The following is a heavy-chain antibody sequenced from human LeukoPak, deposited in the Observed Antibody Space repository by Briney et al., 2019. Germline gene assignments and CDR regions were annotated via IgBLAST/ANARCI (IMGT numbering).Heavy chain of an antibody. J-gene: IGHJ4*02. CDR2: LYSGGAT. CDR3: TRDSANSPSAY. Sequence: GGSLRLSCAASGFTFSSYGMHWVRQAPGKGLEWVSVLYSGGATYYADSVKGRFTISRDNSKNTVFLQMNDLRAEDTAFYYCTRDSANSPSAYWGRGALVTVSS. V-gene: IGHV3-66*01. D-gene: IGHD4-23*01. CDR1: GFTFSSYG.